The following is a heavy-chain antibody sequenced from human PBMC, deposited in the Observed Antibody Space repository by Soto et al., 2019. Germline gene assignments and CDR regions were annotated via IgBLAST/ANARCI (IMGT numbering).Heavy chain of an antibody. D-gene: IGHD3-10*01. CDR2: IIPIFGTS. CDR3: ARSRYYYGSGSYYNGDY. CDR1: GGTFKSYA. J-gene: IGHJ4*02. Sequence: SCKASGGTFKSYAISWVRQAPGQGFEWMGGIIPIFGTSNYAQKFQGRVTITADKSANTAYMELSSLRSEDTAVYYCARSRYYYGSGSYYNGDYWGQGTLVTVSS. V-gene: IGHV1-69*06.